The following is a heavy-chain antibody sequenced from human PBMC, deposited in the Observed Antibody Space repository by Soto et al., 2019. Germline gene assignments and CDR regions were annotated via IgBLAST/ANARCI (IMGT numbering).Heavy chain of an antibody. CDR2: ISYDGSDT. Sequence: QVDLVESGGGVVQPGGSLRLSCVASGFTFSTYAMHWVRQTPGKELECVASISYDGSDTYYADPVKGRFTISRDNSKNTLHLLMNSLTPDDTALYYCARDVASSSWYYFDSWGQGTLVTVSS. D-gene: IGHD6-13*01. J-gene: IGHJ4*02. CDR3: ARDVASSSWYYFDS. CDR1: GFTFSTYA. V-gene: IGHV3-30*04.